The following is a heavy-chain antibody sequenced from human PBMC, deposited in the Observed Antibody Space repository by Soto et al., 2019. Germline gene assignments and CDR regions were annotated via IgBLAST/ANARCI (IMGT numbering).Heavy chain of an antibody. V-gene: IGHV4-59*01. J-gene: IGHJ4*02. D-gene: IGHD3-22*01. Sequence: SETLSLTCTVSGGSISSYYWSWIRQPPGKGLEWIGYIYYSGSTNYNPSLKSRVTISVDTSKNQFSLKLSSVTAADTAVYYCANSNGDSSGYFDYWGQGTLVTVSS. CDR3: ANSNGDSSGYFDY. CDR2: IYYSGST. CDR1: GGSISSYY.